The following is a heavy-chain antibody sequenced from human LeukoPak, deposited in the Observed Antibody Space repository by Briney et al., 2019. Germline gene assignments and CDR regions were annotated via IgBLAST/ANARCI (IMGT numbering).Heavy chain of an antibody. CDR1: GFTFDTHG. Sequence: PGGSLRLSCAASGFTFDTHGMHWVGQAPGKGLEWVAVIWYDGGIKYYSDSVEGRFTISRDNSQNTLYLQMNSLRAEDTAVYYCVRISCTGSRCKPYSYYDMDVWGQGTTVTVSS. CDR2: IWYDGGIK. J-gene: IGHJ6*02. V-gene: IGHV3-33*01. D-gene: IGHD2-15*01. CDR3: VRISCTGSRCKPYSYYDMDV.